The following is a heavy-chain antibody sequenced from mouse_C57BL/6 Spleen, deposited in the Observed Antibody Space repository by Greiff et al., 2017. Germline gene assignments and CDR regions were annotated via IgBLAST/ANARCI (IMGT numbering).Heavy chain of an antibody. Sequence: EVKLQQSGPELVKPGASVKISCKASGYTFTDYYMNWVKQSHGKSLEWIGDINPNNGGTSYNQKFKGKATLTVDTSSSTAYMELRSLTSEDSAVYYCARNYGSSWGAWFAYWGQGTLVTVSA. CDR1: GYTFTDYY. CDR3: ARNYGSSWGAWFAY. J-gene: IGHJ3*01. CDR2: INPNNGGT. D-gene: IGHD1-1*01. V-gene: IGHV1-26*01.